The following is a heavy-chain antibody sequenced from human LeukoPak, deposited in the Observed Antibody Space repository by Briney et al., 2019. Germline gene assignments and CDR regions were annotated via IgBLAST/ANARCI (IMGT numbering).Heavy chain of an antibody. D-gene: IGHD6-19*01. V-gene: IGHV3-23*01. CDR2: MSGSGGST. Sequence: PGGSLRLSXAASGFTFGSYAMSWVRQSPGKGLEWLSAMSGSGGSTYYADSVKGRFTISRDNSKNTLYLHMNSLRAEDTAVYYCAKDRRYSSGWYYFDYWGQGTLVTVSS. CDR3: AKDRRYSSGWYYFDY. CDR1: GFTFGSYA. J-gene: IGHJ4*02.